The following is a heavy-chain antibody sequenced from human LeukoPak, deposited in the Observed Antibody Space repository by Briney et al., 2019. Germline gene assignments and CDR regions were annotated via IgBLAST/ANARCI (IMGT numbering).Heavy chain of an antibody. D-gene: IGHD3-22*01. J-gene: IGHJ4*02. CDR3: ARLGYYYDSSWDY. Sequence: KPGESLKISCKGSGYSFTSYWIGWVRQMPGNGLGWMGIIYPGDSDTRYSPSFQGQVTISADKSISTAYLQWSSLKASDTAMYYCARLGYYYDSSWDYWGQGTLVTVSS. V-gene: IGHV5-51*03. CDR2: IYPGDSDT. CDR1: GYSFTSYW.